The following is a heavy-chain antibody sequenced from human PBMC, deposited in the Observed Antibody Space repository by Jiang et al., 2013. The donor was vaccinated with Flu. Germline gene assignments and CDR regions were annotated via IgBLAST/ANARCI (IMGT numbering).Heavy chain of an antibody. Sequence: LLKPSQTLSLTCAVSGGSISSSNWWSWVRQPPGKGLEWIGEIYHSGSTNYNPSLKSRVTISVDKSKNQFSLKLSSVTAADTAVYYCARPKRYYGDYGEVYYFDYWGQGTLVTVSS. J-gene: IGHJ4*02. CDR2: IYHSGST. V-gene: IGHV4-4*02. CDR1: GGSISSSNW. D-gene: IGHD4-17*01. CDR3: ARPKRYYGDYGEVYYFDY.